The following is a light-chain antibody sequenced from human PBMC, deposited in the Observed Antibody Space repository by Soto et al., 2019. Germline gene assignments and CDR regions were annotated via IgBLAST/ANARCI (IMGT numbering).Light chain of an antibody. Sequence: VLTQSPSSLAVSLGERATVNCRSSQSVLDNSTNKSYLAWYQKKPGHPPKLLVHWASVREAGVPDRFSGGGSGTDLTRTISSLQAEDVAVYYCHQYYTTPQTFGQGTQLEIK. CDR3: HQYYTTPQT. CDR2: WAS. CDR1: QSVLDNSTNKSY. V-gene: IGKV4-1*01. J-gene: IGKJ2*01.